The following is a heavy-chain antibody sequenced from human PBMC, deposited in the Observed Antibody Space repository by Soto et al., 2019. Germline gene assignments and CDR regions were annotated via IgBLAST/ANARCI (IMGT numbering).Heavy chain of an antibody. CDR2: VKSDGSST. J-gene: IGHJ4*02. Sequence: EVQLVESGGGLVQPGGSLRLSCAASGFTFSSYWMHWVRQTPGKGLVWVSRVKSDGSSTSYADSVKGRFTISRDNAKNTLYLQMNSLRAEDTAVYYCARDLLGSGSTGLLDYWGQGTPVTVSS. CDR3: ARDLLGSGSTGLLDY. CDR1: GFTFSSYW. V-gene: IGHV3-74*01. D-gene: IGHD1-26*01.